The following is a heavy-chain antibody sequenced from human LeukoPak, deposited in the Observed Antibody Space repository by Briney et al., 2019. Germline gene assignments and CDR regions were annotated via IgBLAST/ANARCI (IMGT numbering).Heavy chain of an antibody. CDR3: ARDSGLSNVVDC. J-gene: IGHJ4*02. V-gene: IGHV1-2*02. CDR2: MSIKSDVT. Sequence: ASVTVSCKASGYTVTDYDIHGVRQAPGQGLEWMGWMSIKSDVTKYAQKFQGRAAMTRDTSISTAYMELSRLTSDDTAVYYCARDSGLSNVVDCWGQGTLVTVSS. D-gene: IGHD3-3*02. CDR1: GYTVTDYD.